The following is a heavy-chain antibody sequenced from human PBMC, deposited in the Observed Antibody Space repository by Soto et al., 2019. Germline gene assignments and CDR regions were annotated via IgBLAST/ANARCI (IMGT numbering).Heavy chain of an antibody. V-gene: IGHV1-69*06. CDR2: IIPKFNTI. CDR3: AIVNPGGYLDF. CDR1: GDSFSSYA. Sequence: SVKVYCKGSGDSFSSYAISWGRQAPGQGLEWMGGIIPKFNTIDHGQKFQGRVTIAADKSTSTAYMELSSLRSDDTAVYYCAIVNPGGYLDFWVQGPQVSGSS. D-gene: IGHD1-26*01. J-gene: IGHJ4*02.